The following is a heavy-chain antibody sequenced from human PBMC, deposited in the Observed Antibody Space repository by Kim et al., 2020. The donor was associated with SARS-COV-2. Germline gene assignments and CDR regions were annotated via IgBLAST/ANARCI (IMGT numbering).Heavy chain of an antibody. D-gene: IGHD3-22*01. CDR3: ARALMGSGYFGDLDY. J-gene: IGHJ4*02. V-gene: IGHV3-66*01. Sequence: DSVKGRFTISRDNSKNTLYLQMNSLRAEDTAVYYCARALMGSGYFGDLDYWGQGTLVTVSS.